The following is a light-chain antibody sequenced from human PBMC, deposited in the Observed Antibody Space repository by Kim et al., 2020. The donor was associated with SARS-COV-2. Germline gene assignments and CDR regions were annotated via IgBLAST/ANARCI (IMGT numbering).Light chain of an antibody. CDR1: SSDIGRYNY. CDR2: DVS. V-gene: IGLV2-8*01. J-gene: IGLJ2*01. CDR3: SSYTDSNTLI. Sequence: GQSVTISCTGTSSDIGRYNYVSWYQNHPGRAPKLIIYDVSRRPSGVPVRFSGSKSANTTSLTVSGLQAEDEADYYCSSYTDSNTLIFGGGTQLTVL.